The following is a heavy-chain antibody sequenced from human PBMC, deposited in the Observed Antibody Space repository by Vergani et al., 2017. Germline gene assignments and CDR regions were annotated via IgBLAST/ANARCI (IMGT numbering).Heavy chain of an antibody. Sequence: EVQLVQSGAEVKKPGESLKISCKGSGYSFTSYWIGWVRQMPGKGLEWMGIIYPGDSDTRYSPSFQGQVTISADKSISTAYLQWSSLKASDTAMYYCARPVFLQVSASYYYVSGSHLYGMDVWGQXP. V-gene: IGHV5-51*01. D-gene: IGHD3-10*01. CDR2: IYPGDSDT. CDR3: ARPVFLQVSASYYYVSGSHLYGMDV. J-gene: IGHJ6*02. CDR1: GYSFTSYW.